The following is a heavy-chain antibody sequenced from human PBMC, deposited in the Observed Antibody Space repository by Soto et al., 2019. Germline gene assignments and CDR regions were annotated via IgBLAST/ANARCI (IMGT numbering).Heavy chain of an antibody. CDR1: DVSITSYH. CDR2: IYYSGST. J-gene: IGHJ4*02. D-gene: IGHD3-10*01. V-gene: IGHV4-59*08. Sequence: SETLCLTCTVSDVSITSYHWSWIRQPPGKGLEWIGYIYYSGSTNSDPSLKSRVTMSVDTSKNQFSLKLSSVTAADTAVYYCARGSTTDYYGSGSYYYFADYWGQGTLVTVSS. CDR3: ARGSTTDYYGSGSYYYFADY.